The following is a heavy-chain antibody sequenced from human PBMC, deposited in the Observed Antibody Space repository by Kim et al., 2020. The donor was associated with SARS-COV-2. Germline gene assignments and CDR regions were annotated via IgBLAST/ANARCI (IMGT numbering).Heavy chain of an antibody. J-gene: IGHJ6*02. V-gene: IGHV4-34*01. CDR2: INHSGST. D-gene: IGHD5-18*01. CDR3: AGKWIQLWFGDYYYYGMDV. Sequence: SETLSLTCAVYGGSFSGYYWSWIRQPPGKGLEWIGEINHSGSTNYNPSLKSRVTISVDTSKNQFSLKLSSVTAADTAVYYCAGKWIQLWFGDYYYYGMDVWGQGTTVTVSS. CDR1: GGSFSGYY.